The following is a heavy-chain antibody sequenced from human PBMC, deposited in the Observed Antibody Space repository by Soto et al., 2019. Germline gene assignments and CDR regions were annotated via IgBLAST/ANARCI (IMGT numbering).Heavy chain of an antibody. J-gene: IGHJ5*02. CDR3: AMDRRTSSVWFDP. D-gene: IGHD2-2*03. CDR2: ITATFGAV. Sequence: QVQLVQSGAEVKKVGSSVKVSCKGSGGTFSSSAMSWMRQAPGQGLEWMGGITATFGAVNYAQKFQGRLTITEDELTDTVYMELGSLTSEDSVVYYFAMDRRTSSVWFDPWGQGTLVSVSS. V-gene: IGHV1-69*12. CDR1: GGTFSSSA.